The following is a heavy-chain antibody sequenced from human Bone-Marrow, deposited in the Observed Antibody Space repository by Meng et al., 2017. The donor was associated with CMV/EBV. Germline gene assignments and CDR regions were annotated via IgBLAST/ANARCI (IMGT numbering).Heavy chain of an antibody. D-gene: IGHD2-21*01. V-gene: IGHV3-23*01. CDR1: GFTFTSSG. CDR2: IDGSGTNT. Sequence: GESLKISCALSGFTFTSSGMGWVRHVPGKGLEWLSTIDGSGTNTHYADSVKGRFTISRDNSMGTVSLQMNSLRADDTAVYFCAKDHWVAPNTYGGGAFDTWGQGTRVTVSS. CDR3: AKDHWVAPNTYGGGAFDT. J-gene: IGHJ3*02.